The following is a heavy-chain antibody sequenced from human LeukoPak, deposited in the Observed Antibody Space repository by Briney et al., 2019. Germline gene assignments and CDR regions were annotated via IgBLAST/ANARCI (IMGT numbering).Heavy chain of an antibody. V-gene: IGHV1-18*01. Sequence: GASVKVSCKASGYAFTSYGISWVRQAPGQGLEWMGWISAYNGNTNYAQKLQGRVTMTRNTSISTAYMELSSLRSEDTAVYYCARGLFLGGFDYWGQGTLVTVSS. D-gene: IGHD2/OR15-2a*01. CDR1: GYAFTSYG. CDR2: ISAYNGNT. J-gene: IGHJ4*02. CDR3: ARGLFLGGFDY.